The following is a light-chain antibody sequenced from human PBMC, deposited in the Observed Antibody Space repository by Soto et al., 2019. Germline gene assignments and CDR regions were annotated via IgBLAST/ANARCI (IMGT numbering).Light chain of an antibody. CDR1: SSDVGGFSF. CDR2: GVT. V-gene: IGLV2-14*03. Sequence: QSALTQPASVSGSPGQSITISCTGTSSDVGGFSFVSWYQQHPHKAPKLMIYGVTNRPSGVSNRFSGSKSGNTASLTISGLQAEDEADYYCSSYTSSSTVVFGGGTKLTVL. J-gene: IGLJ2*01. CDR3: SSYTSSSTVV.